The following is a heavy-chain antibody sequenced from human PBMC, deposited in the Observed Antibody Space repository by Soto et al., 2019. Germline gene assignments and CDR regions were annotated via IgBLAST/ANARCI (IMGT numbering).Heavy chain of an antibody. D-gene: IGHD2-21*01. V-gene: IGHV3-30*03. J-gene: IGHJ4*02. CDR2: ILYDGSKR. CDR3: VRDVALMADY. CDR1: VFSLNPHC. Sequence: GPLRHAGVAPVFSLNPHCIYWVRQAPGKGLQCVAQILYDGSKRHYADSVRGRFTITRDNSKNTVYLQMDSLRVDDTAMYYCVRDVALMADYWGQGTLVTSPQ.